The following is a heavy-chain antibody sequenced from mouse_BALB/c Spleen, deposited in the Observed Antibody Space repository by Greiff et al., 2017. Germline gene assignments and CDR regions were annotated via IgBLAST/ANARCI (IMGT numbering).Heavy chain of an antibody. D-gene: IGHD2-10*02. CDR3: AREGYGNYDAMDY. CDR2: ISCYNGAT. J-gene: IGHJ4*01. Sequence: LVKTGAPVKISCKASGYSFTGYYMHWVKQSHGKSLEWIGYISCYNGATSYNQKFKGKATFTVDTSSSTAYMQFNSLTSEDSAVYYCAREGYGNYDAMDYWGQGTSVTVSS. CDR1: GYSFTGYY. V-gene: IGHV1S34*01.